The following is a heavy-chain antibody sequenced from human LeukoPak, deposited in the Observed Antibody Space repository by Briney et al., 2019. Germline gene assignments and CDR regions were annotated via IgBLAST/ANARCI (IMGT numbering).Heavy chain of an antibody. CDR3: ARDVYDTSGYPPTEGDFDY. Sequence: GGSLRLSCAASGFTFSSNYMSWVRQAPGKGLEWVSVIYGGGNTFYADSVRGRFAISRDNSKNTLSPQMNSLRAEDTAVYFCARDVYDTSGYPPTEGDFDYWGQGTLVTVSS. V-gene: IGHV3-53*01. D-gene: IGHD3-22*01. J-gene: IGHJ4*02. CDR2: IYGGGNT. CDR1: GFTFSSNY.